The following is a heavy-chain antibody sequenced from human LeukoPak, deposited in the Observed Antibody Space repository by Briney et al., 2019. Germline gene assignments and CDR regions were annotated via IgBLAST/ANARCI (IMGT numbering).Heavy chain of an antibody. CDR3: ATRITMVRGVKPFYYYGMDV. D-gene: IGHD3-10*01. Sequence: PSETLSLTCTVSGGSLSNYYWNWIRQPPGKGLEWIGYIYYSGSTNYNPSLKSRVTISVDTSKNQFSLKLSSVTAADTAVYYCATRITMVRGVKPFYYYGMDVWGQGTTVTVSS. V-gene: IGHV4-59*01. J-gene: IGHJ6*02. CDR1: GGSLSNYY. CDR2: IYYSGST.